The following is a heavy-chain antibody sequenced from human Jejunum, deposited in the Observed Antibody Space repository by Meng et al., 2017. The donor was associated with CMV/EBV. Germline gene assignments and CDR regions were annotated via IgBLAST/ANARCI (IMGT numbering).Heavy chain of an antibody. CDR1: FTFSSYW. V-gene: IGHV3-74*03. Sequence: FTFSSYWMHGVRQAPGKGLMWVSRINPDGSTATYADSVKGRFTVSRDNAKSTLYLQMNNLRAEDTAVYYCVKRYCSSSTCHYYFDYWGQGTLVTVSS. CDR3: VKRYCSSSTCHYYFDY. CDR2: INPDGSTA. J-gene: IGHJ4*02. D-gene: IGHD2-2*01.